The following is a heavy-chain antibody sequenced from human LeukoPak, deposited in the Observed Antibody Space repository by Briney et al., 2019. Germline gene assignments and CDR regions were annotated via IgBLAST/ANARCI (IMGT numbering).Heavy chain of an antibody. J-gene: IGHJ4*02. CDR3: ARIGYSYGSNPLNY. D-gene: IGHD5-18*01. CDR2: IYYSGST. V-gene: IGHV4-31*03. Sequence: SQTLSLTCTVSGGSISSGGYYWSWIRQHPGKGLEWIGYIYYSGSTYYNPSLKSRVTISVDTSNNQFSLKLSSVTAADTAVYYCARIGYSYGSNPLNYWGQGTLVTVSS. CDR1: GGSISSGGYY.